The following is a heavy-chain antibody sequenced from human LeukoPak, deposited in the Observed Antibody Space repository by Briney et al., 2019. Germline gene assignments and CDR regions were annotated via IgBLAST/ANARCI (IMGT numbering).Heavy chain of an antibody. J-gene: IGHJ6*01. CDR2: IYYSGST. CDR1: GCSISSYY. D-gene: IGHD3-22*01. CDR3: AGQYSYDSSGYHYYYYSGMDA. V-gene: IGHV4-59*08. Sequence: PSETLPLTCTVSGCSISSYYWSWIRQPPGKGLEWIGYIYYSGSTNYNPSLKSRGTILVDTCKNQFSLKLISVTAADTAVYYCAGQYSYDSSGYHYYYYSGMDAWGEGNTVTVSS.